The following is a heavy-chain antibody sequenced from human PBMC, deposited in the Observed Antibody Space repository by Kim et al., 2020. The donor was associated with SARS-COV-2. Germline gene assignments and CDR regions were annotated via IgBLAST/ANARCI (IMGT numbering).Heavy chain of an antibody. V-gene: IGHV4-4*07. CDR1: GGSISSYY. CDR2: IYTSGST. CDR3: ARTIKLRFLEWAPYRDLDYYGRDV. J-gene: IGHJ6*01. D-gene: IGHD3-3*01. Sequence: SETLSLTCTVSGGSISSYYWSWIRQPAGKGLEWIGRIYTSGSTNYNPSLTSRVTMSVDTSKNQFSLKLSSVTAADTAVYYCARTIKLRFLEWAPYRDLDYYGRDVCGQGTTGTVSP.